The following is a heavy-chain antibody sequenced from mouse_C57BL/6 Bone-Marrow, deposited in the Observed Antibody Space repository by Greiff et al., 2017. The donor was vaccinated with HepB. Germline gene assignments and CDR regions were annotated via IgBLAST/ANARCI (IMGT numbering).Heavy chain of an antibody. Sequence: EVQLVESGGGLVQPGGSLKLSCAASGFTFSDYGMAWVRQAPRKGPEWVAFISNLAYSIYYADTVTGRFTISRENAKNTLYLEMSSLRSEDTAMYYCARHRAGYFDVWGTGTTVTVSS. CDR1: GFTFSDYG. CDR3: ARHRAGYFDV. V-gene: IGHV5-15*01. J-gene: IGHJ1*03. CDR2: ISNLAYSI.